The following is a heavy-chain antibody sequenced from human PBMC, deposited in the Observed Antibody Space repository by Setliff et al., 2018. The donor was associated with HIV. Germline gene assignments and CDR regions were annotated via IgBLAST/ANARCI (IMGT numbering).Heavy chain of an antibody. CDR1: GFTFPDHW. D-gene: IGHD6-6*01. V-gene: IGHV5-51*01. CDR2: IYPGDSST. Sequence: GESLKISCQTSGFTFPDHWIAWVRQLPGKGLEWMGIIYPGDSSTRYSRSFQGQVTISVDQSITTAYLQWSSLKASDTAMYYCATSPGTYSDSSASYFDYWGQGTLVTVSS. J-gene: IGHJ4*02. CDR3: ATSPGTYSDSSASYFDY.